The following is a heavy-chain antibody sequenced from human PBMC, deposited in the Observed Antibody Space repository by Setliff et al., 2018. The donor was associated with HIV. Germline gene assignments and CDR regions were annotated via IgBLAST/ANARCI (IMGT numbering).Heavy chain of an antibody. J-gene: IGHJ4*02. V-gene: IGHV1-2*06. CDR2: INPNNGGT. CDR3: ARWYGFHSSSSVLGF. CDR1: GYTFTGYY. Sequence: ASVKVSCKASGYTFTGYYIHWVRQAPGQGLEWMGRINPNNGGTNYAQWFQGRVTMTRDTSTSTVYMELSSLRSEDTAVYYCARWYGFHSSSSVLGFWGQGTLVTVSS. D-gene: IGHD6-6*01.